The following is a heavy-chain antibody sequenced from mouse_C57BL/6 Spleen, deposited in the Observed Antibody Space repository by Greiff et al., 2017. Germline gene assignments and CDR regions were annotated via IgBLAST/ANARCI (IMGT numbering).Heavy chain of an antibody. D-gene: IGHD3-2*02. J-gene: IGHJ3*01. V-gene: IGHV1-26*01. CDR3: ARPDRSGEVFAD. Sequence: VQLQQSGPELVTPGASVKISCKASGYTFTDYYMNWVKQSHGKSLEWIGDINPNNGGTSYNQKFKGKATLTVDKSSSTAYMALRSLPSEDSAVYYCARPDRSGEVFADWGQGTLVTVSA. CDR1: GYTFTDYY. CDR2: INPNNGGT.